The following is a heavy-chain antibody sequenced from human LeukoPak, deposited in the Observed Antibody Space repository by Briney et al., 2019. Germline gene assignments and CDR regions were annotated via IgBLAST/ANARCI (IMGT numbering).Heavy chain of an antibody. CDR3: ARQRALGYCSTTSCYNFHY. J-gene: IGHJ4*02. CDR1: GGSFSGYY. CDR2: INHSGST. V-gene: IGHV4-34*01. Sequence: SETLSLTCAVYGGSFSGYYWSWIRQPPGKGLEWIGEINHSGSTNYNPSLKSRVTISVDTSKNQFSLKLSSVTAADTAVYYCARQRALGYCSTTSCYNFHYWGQGTLVTVSS. D-gene: IGHD2-2*02.